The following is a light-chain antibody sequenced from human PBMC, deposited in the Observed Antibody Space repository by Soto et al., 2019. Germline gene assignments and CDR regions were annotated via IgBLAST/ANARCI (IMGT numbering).Light chain of an antibody. CDR3: QQYGRSLPPT. V-gene: IGKV3-20*01. J-gene: IGKJ1*01. Sequence: EIVLTQSPGTLSLSPGERATLSCRASQSVSSSYLAWYQQKPGQAPRLLIYGASSRATGIPDRFSGSGSGTDFTLTISRLEPEDFAVYYCQQYGRSLPPTFGQGTKVEIK. CDR1: QSVSSSY. CDR2: GAS.